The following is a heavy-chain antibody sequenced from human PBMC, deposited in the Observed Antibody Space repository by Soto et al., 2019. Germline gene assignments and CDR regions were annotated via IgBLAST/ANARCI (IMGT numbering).Heavy chain of an antibody. CDR1: GYTFTSYG. Sequence: ASVKVSCKASGYTFTSYGISWVRQAPGQGLEWMGWISVYNGNTNYAQKRQGRVTMTTDTSTSTAYMELRSLRSDDTAVYYCARDRGYYDSSGYSDDAFHIWGQGTMVTVS. J-gene: IGHJ3*02. CDR3: ARDRGYYDSSGYSDDAFHI. D-gene: IGHD3-22*01. V-gene: IGHV1-18*04. CDR2: ISVYNGNT.